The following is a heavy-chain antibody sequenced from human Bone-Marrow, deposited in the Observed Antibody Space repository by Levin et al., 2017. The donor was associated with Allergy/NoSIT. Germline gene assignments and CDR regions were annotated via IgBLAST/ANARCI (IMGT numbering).Heavy chain of an antibody. V-gene: IGHV4-39*01. CDR3: ARQVPSGGNTPFDY. J-gene: IGHJ4*02. CDR2: IYYSGSI. CDR1: GASISSNPNY. D-gene: IGHD4-23*01. Sequence: PSETLSLTCTVSGASISSNPNYWGWIRQPPGRGLEWIGNIYYSGSIYYNPSLKSRVTISVDTSKNQFSLKLSSVTATDTAVYYCARQVPSGGNTPFDYWGQGILVTVSS.